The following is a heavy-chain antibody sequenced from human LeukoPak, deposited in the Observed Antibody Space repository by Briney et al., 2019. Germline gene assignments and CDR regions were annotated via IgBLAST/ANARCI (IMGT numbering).Heavy chain of an antibody. Sequence: LSLTCTVSGGSISSSSYYWGWIRQPPGKGLECVAYMSSSGISLYYADSVKGRFTISRDNAMNSLYLQMNSLRAEDTAVYYCTRVMGRDHSDRWGQGTLVTVSS. V-gene: IGHV3-11*01. D-gene: IGHD1-14*01. CDR2: MSSSGISL. J-gene: IGHJ5*02. CDR3: TRVMGRDHSDR. CDR1: GGSISSSSYY.